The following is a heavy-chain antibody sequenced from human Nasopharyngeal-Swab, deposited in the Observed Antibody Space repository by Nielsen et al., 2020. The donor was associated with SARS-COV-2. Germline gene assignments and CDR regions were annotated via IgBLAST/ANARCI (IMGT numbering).Heavy chain of an antibody. CDR2: ITSRGDRT. CDR3: ARFSRCDDDCPSDY. Sequence: GESLKISCTPSGFTFSDYAMNWVRLAPGKGLEWVASITSRGDRTYYGDSVKGRLTIFRENYKNTLYLQLNSLRAEDTARYYCARFSRCDDDCPSDYWGQGTLVTVSS. D-gene: IGHD2-21*02. CDR1: GFTFSDYA. V-gene: IGHV3-23*01. J-gene: IGHJ4*02.